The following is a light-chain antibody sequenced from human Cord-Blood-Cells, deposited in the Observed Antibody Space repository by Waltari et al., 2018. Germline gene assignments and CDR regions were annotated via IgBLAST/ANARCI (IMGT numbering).Light chain of an antibody. V-gene: IGKV3-20*01. CDR3: LQHNSYQYT. Sequence: EIVLTQSPGTLSLSPGERATLSCRASQSVSSSYLAWYQQKPGQAPRLLIYGASSRATGIPDRFSGSGSGTDFTLTISSLQPEDFATYYCLQHNSYQYTFGQGTKLEIK. CDR2: GAS. CDR1: QSVSSSY. J-gene: IGKJ2*01.